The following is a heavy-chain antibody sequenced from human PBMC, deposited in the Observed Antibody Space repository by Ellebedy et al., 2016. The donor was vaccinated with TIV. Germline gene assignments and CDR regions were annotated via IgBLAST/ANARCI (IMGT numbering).Heavy chain of an antibody. CDR1: GFPFSTYA. D-gene: IGHD4-17*01. CDR2: LSYDGSSK. V-gene: IGHV3-30-3*01. Sequence: GESLKISCAASGFPFSTYAVHWVRPAPDKGLEWVAVLSYDGSSKYYADSVKGRFTMSIDNSKNTLYLHMNSLRPEDTAVYDCARGGLYGTSVEGFDYWGQGTLVTVSS. CDR3: ARGGLYGTSVEGFDY. J-gene: IGHJ4*02.